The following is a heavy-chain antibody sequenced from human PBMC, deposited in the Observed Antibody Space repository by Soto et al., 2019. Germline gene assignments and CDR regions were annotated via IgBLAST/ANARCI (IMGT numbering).Heavy chain of an antibody. CDR1: GFTFISYW. Sequence: GGSLRLSCAASGFTFISYWMNWVRQAPGKGLEWVANIKQDGSEKYYVDSVKGRFTISRDNAKNSLYLQMNSLRAEDTALYYCARDTAVAPFDYWGQGTLVTVSS. CDR2: IKQDGSEK. CDR3: ARDTAVAPFDY. V-gene: IGHV3-7*03. J-gene: IGHJ4*02. D-gene: IGHD5-18*01.